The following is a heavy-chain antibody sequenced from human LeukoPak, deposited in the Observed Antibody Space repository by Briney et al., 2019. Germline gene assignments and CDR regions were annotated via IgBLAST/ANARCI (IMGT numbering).Heavy chain of an antibody. D-gene: IGHD1-26*01. CDR2: ISGSGGST. V-gene: IGHV3-23*01. CDR3: AKFPSIVGATTGY. J-gene: IGHJ4*02. CDR1: GFTFSSYG. Sequence: GGSLRLSCAASGFTFSSYGMSWVRQAPGKGLEWVSAISGSGGSTYYADSVKGRFTISRDNSKNTLYLQMNSLRAEDTAEYYCAKFPSIVGATTGYWGQGTLVTVSS.